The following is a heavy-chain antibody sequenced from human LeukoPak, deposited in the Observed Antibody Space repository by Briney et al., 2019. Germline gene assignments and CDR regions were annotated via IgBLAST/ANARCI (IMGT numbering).Heavy chain of an antibody. CDR1: GYTFTGYY. CDR3: ARGTNYMDV. V-gene: IGHV1-18*04. Sequence: ASVKVSCKASGYTFTGYYMHWVRQAPGQGLEWMGWISAYNGNTNYAQKVQGRVTMTTDTSTSTAYMELKSLRSDDTAVYYCARGTNYMDVWGKGTTVTVSS. J-gene: IGHJ6*03. CDR2: ISAYNGNT.